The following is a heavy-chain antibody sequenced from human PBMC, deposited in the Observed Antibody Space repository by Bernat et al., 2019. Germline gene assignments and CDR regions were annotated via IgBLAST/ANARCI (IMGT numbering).Heavy chain of an antibody. CDR1: GFTFSSCS. V-gene: IGHV3-48*01. J-gene: IGHJ4*02. CDR3: ARDSGDGYKPFDS. Sequence: EVQLVESGGGLVQPGGSLRLSCAASGFTFSSCSMNWVRQAPGKGLAWVSYISSSSKTVYYADSVRGRFSISRDNAKNSLYLQMNSLRAEDTAVYYCARDSGDGYKPFDSWGQGILVTVSS. D-gene: IGHD5-24*01. CDR2: ISSSSKTV.